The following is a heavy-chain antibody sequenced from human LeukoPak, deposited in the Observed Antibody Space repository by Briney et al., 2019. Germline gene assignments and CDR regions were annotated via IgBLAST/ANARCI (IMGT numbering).Heavy chain of an antibody. Sequence: PSETLSLTCGVSGTSFSSYYWSWIRQTPGRGLERIGEVNHSGYTNMNPSLKSRVTISVDTSKNHFSLRMSTVTAADTAVYFCARMTTGHDYWGQGTLVTVSS. J-gene: IGHJ4*02. D-gene: IGHD4-17*01. CDR1: GTSFSSYY. CDR3: ARMTTGHDY. CDR2: VNHSGYT. V-gene: IGHV4-34*01.